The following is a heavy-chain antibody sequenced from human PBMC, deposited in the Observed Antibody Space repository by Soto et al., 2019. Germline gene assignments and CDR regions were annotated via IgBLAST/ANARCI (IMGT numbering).Heavy chain of an antibody. CDR1: GGSISSGGYS. Sequence: SETLSLTCAVSGGSISSGGYSWSWIRQPPGKGLEWIGYIYHSGSTYYNPSLKSRVTISVDRSKNQFSLKLSSVTAADTAVYYCARARTGSYYYYGMDVWDQGTTVTVSS. CDR3: ARARTGSYYYYGMDV. CDR2: IYHSGST. D-gene: IGHD3-9*01. J-gene: IGHJ6*02. V-gene: IGHV4-30-2*01.